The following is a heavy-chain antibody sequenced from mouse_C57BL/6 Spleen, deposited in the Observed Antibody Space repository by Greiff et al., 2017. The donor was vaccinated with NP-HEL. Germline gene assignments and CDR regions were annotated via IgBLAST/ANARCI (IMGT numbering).Heavy chain of an antibody. CDR2: IDPSDSYT. Sequence: QVHVKQPGAELVRPGTSVKLSCKASGYTFTSYWMHWVKQRPGQGLEWIGVIDPSDSYTNYNQKFKGKATLTVDTSSSTAYMQLSSLTSEDSAVYYCARKSTVGFDYWGQGTTLTVSS. CDR1: GYTFTSYW. CDR3: ARKSTVGFDY. D-gene: IGHD1-1*01. J-gene: IGHJ2*01. V-gene: IGHV1-59*01.